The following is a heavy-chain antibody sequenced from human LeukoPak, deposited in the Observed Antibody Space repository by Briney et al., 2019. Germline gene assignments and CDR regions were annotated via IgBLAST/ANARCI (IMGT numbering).Heavy chain of an antibody. D-gene: IGHD6-19*01. V-gene: IGHV3-20*04. J-gene: IGHJ5*02. CDR3: AREGGSGWYSGWFDP. Sequence: GGSLRLSCAASGFTFDDYGMSWVRQAPGKGLEWVSGINWNGGSTGYADSVKGRFTISRDNAENSLYLQMNSLRAEDTAVYYCAREGGSGWYSGWFDPWGQGTLVTVSS. CDR2: INWNGGST. CDR1: GFTFDDYG.